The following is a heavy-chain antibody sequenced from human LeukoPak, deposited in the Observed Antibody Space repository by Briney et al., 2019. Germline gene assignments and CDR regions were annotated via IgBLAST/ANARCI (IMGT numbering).Heavy chain of an antibody. CDR2: ISWNSGSI. CDR1: GFTFSSYG. Sequence: GRSLRLSCAASGFTFSSYGMHWVRQAPGKGLEWVSGISWNSGSIGYADSVKGRFTISRDNAKNSLYLQMNSLRAEDTALYYCAKTTNYYDSPLDYWGQGTLVTVSS. V-gene: IGHV3-9*01. D-gene: IGHD3-22*01. CDR3: AKTTNYYDSPLDY. J-gene: IGHJ4*02.